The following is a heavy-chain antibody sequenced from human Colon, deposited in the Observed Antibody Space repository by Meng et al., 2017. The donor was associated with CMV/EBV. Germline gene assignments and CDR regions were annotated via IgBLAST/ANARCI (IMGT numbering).Heavy chain of an antibody. CDR3: ASIKGRRSYGMDV. J-gene: IGHJ6*02. V-gene: IGHV3-23*01. D-gene: IGHD3-16*01. CDR1: GFTFSNYA. CDR2: VQTRGVPT. Sequence: GGSLRLSCTASGFTFSNYAMSWVRQAPGKGLQWVSSVQTRGVPTNSADFVKDRFTISRDNAKNSLYLQMNSLRAEDTAAYYCASIKGRRSYGMDVWGQGTTVTVSS.